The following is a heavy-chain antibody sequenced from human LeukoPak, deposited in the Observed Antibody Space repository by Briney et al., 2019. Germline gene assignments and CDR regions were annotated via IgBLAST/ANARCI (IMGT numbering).Heavy chain of an antibody. CDR2: TYYRSKWSN. J-gene: IGHJ6*02. Sequence: SQTLPLTCAISGDSVSSNSATWNWIRQSPSRGLEWLGRTYYRSKWSNDYAESVKSRITINPDTSKNQFSLQLTSVTPEDTAVYYCARRGGHYYGMDVWGQGTTVTVSS. CDR1: GDSVSSNSAT. CDR3: ARRGGHYYGMDV. D-gene: IGHD3-16*01. V-gene: IGHV6-1*01.